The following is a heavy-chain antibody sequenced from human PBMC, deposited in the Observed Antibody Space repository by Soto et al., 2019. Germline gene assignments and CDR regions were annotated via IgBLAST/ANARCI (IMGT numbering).Heavy chain of an antibody. Sequence: GGSLRLSCAASGFTFSSYAMHWVRQAPGKGLEWVAVISYDGSNKYYADSVKGRFTISRDNSKNTLYLQMNSLRAEDTAVYYCTALDIVVVPAATAGLNYYYGMDVWGQGTTVTVSS. D-gene: IGHD2-2*01. V-gene: IGHV3-30-3*01. CDR2: ISYDGSNK. CDR1: GFTFSSYA. CDR3: TALDIVVVPAATAGLNYYYGMDV. J-gene: IGHJ6*02.